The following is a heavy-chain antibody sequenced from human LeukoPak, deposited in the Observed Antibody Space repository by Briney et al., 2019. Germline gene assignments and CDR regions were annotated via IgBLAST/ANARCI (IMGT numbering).Heavy chain of an antibody. CDR1: GFTVSSNS. V-gene: IGHV3-53*01. Sequence: GGSLRLSCTVSGFTVSSNSMSWVRQAPGRGLEWVSFIYSDNTHYSDSVKGRFTISRDNSKNTLYLQMNSLRAEDTAVYYCARRAGAYSHPYDYWGQGILVTVSS. CDR2: IYSDNT. D-gene: IGHD4/OR15-4a*01. J-gene: IGHJ4*02. CDR3: ARRAGAYSHPYDY.